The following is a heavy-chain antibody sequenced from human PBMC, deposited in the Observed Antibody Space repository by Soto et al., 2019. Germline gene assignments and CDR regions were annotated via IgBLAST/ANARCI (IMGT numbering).Heavy chain of an antibody. CDR3: AADGAASAWFFY. Sequence: ETLSLTCPVSGGSISKINSYWGWIRQPPGKGLEWIGSISYSGNTFYNPSLKSRVTISVDPSKNQFSLNLNSVTAADTAIYYCAADGAASAWFFYWGQGTLVTVSS. D-gene: IGHD6-19*01. J-gene: IGHJ4*02. CDR2: ISYSGNT. CDR1: GGSISKINSY. V-gene: IGHV4-39*01.